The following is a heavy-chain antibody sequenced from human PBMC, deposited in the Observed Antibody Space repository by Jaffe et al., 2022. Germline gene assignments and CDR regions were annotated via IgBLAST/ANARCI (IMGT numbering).Heavy chain of an antibody. Sequence: EVQLLESGGGLVQPGGSLRLSCAASGFTFSSYAMSWVRQAPGKGLEWVSAISGSGGSTYYADSVKGRFTISRDNSKNTLYLQMNSLRAEDTAVYYCAKDLYCSGGSCYYFDYWGQGTLVTVSS. CDR2: ISGSGGST. J-gene: IGHJ4*02. CDR3: AKDLYCSGGSCYYFDY. V-gene: IGHV3-23*01. D-gene: IGHD2-15*01. CDR1: GFTFSSYA.